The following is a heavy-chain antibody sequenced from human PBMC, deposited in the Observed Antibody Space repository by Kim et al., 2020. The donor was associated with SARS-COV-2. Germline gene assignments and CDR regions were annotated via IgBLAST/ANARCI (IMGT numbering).Heavy chain of an antibody. D-gene: IGHD6-13*01. J-gene: IGHJ4*02. Sequence: TSYAQKFQGRVTMTRDTSTSTVYMELSSLRSEDTAVYNCAREYSGTYYFDYWGQGTLVTVSS. CDR2: T. V-gene: IGHV1-46*01. CDR3: AREYSGTYYFDY.